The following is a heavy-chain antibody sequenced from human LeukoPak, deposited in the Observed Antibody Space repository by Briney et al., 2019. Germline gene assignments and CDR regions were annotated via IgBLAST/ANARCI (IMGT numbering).Heavy chain of an antibody. V-gene: IGHV1-18*01. J-gene: IGHJ4*02. D-gene: IGHD3-9*01. CDR1: GYTFTSYG. CDR2: ISAYNGNT. CDR3: ARDSILTGEFDY. Sequence: ASVKVSCKASGYTFTSYGISWVRQAPGQGLVWMGWISAYNGNTNYAQKLQGRVTMTTDTSTSTAYMELRSLRSDDTAVYYCARDSILTGEFDYWGQGTLVTVSS.